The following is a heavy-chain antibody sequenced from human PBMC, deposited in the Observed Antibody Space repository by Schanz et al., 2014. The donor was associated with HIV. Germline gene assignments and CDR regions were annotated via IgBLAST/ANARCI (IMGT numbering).Heavy chain of an antibody. V-gene: IGHV3-33*08. Sequence: QVQLVESGGGVVKPGRSLRLSCAASGFTFSSYGMHWVRQAPGKGLEWVAVIWYDGSNKYYADSVKGRFTISRDNSKKTLYLQMNSLRAEDTAVYYCARGEAITYYYHYYGMDVWGQGTTVTVSS. CDR1: GFTFSSYG. CDR2: IWYDGSNK. D-gene: IGHD1-20*01. J-gene: IGHJ6*02. CDR3: ARGEAITYYYHYYGMDV.